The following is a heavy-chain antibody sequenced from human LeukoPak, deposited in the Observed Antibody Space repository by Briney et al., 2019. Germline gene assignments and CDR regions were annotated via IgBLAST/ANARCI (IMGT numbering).Heavy chain of an antibody. CDR1: GYTFTNYA. V-gene: IGHV1-8*03. D-gene: IGHD5-18*01. CDR3: ARDSSYGYSL. J-gene: IGHJ4*02. CDR2: MNPNSGIT. Sequence: EASVKVSCKASGYTFTNYAISWVRQATGQGLEWMGWMNPNSGITGYAQKFQGRVTITRNTSISTAYMELSSLRSEDTAVYYCARDSSYGYSLWGQGTLVTVSP.